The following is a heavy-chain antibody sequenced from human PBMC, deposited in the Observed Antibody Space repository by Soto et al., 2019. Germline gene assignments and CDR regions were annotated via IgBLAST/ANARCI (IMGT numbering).Heavy chain of an antibody. Sequence: GGSLRLSCAASGFTFSGDAMNWVRQAPGKGREWVSSISTTSTYIYYAESVKGRFTISRDNANNSLHLQMNSLRAEDTAVYYCVRDYVMDVWGQGTTVTV. V-gene: IGHV3-21*01. CDR2: ISTTSTYI. D-gene: IGHD3-10*02. CDR3: VRDYVMDV. CDR1: GFTFSGDA. J-gene: IGHJ6*02.